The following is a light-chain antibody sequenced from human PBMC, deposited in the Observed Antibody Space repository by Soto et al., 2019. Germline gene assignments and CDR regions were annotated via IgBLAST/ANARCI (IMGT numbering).Light chain of an antibody. CDR3: SSYTTSRTLV. J-gene: IGLJ1*01. Sequence: QSALTQPASVSGSPGQSITISCTGTNSDVGIYNRVSWFQQHPGKAPKLLIYDVRNRSSGVSSRFSGSKSGHTASLTISGLQTEDEADYYCSSYTTSRTLVFGTGTQVTVL. CDR1: NSDVGIYNR. CDR2: DVR. V-gene: IGLV2-14*03.